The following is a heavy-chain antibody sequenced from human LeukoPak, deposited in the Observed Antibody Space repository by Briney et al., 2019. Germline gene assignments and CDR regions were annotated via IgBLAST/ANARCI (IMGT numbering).Heavy chain of an antibody. CDR1: GFTFDGYA. CDR2: ISWNSGSI. Sequence: GGSLRLSCAASGFTFDGYAMHWVWQAPGKGLEWVSGISWNSGSIGYADSVKGRFTISRDNAKNSLYLQMNSLRAEDTALYYCAKSSGPTNWFDPWGQGTLVTVSS. D-gene: IGHD6-19*01. CDR3: AKSSGPTNWFDP. J-gene: IGHJ5*02. V-gene: IGHV3-9*01.